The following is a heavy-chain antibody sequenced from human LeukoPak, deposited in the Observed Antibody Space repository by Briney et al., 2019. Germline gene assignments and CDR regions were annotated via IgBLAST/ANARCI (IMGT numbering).Heavy chain of an antibody. D-gene: IGHD3-3*01. CDR1: GGSISSYY. CDR2: IYHSGST. J-gene: IGHJ5*02. V-gene: IGHV4-39*07. Sequence: PSETLSLTCTVSGGSISSYYWGWLRQPPGKGLEWIGSIYHSGSTYYNPSLKSRVTISVDTSKNQFSLKLSSVTAADTAVYYCARDHLANLASRLFDPWGQGTLVTVSS. CDR3: ARDHLANLASRLFDP.